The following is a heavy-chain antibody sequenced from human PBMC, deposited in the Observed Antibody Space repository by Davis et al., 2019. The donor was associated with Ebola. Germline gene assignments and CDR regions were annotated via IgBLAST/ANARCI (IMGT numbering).Heavy chain of an antibody. V-gene: IGHV1-69*04. J-gene: IGHJ6*02. D-gene: IGHD2-2*01. CDR3: ARDVRKGYCSSTSCYYYGMDV. CDR1: GGTFSSYA. CDR2: IIPILGIA. Sequence: SVKVSCKASGGTFSSYAISWVRQAPGQGLEWMGRIIPILGIANYAQKFQGRVTITADKSTSTAYMELSSLRSEDTAVYYCARDVRKGYCSSTSCYYYGMDVWGQGTTVTVSS.